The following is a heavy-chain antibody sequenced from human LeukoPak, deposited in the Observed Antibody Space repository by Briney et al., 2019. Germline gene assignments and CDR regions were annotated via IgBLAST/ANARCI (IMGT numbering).Heavy chain of an antibody. CDR1: GGSFSGYY. CDR3: ARLGVGATEGSGAFDI. CDR2: INHSGST. V-gene: IGHV4-34*01. J-gene: IGHJ3*02. D-gene: IGHD1-26*01. Sequence: SETLSLTCAVYGGSFSGYYWSWIRQPPGKGLGWIGEINHSGSTNYNPSLKSRVTISVDTSKNQSSLKLSSVTAADTAVYYCARLGVGATEGSGAFDIWGQGTMVTVSS.